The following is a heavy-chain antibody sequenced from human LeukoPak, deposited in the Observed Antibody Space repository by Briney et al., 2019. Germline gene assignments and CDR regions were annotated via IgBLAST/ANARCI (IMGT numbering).Heavy chain of an antibody. D-gene: IGHD2-2*01. J-gene: IGHJ5*02. Sequence: GSLRLSCAASGFTFSSYSMNWVRQPPGKGLEWIGEINHSGSTNYNPSLKSRVTISVDTSKNQFSLKLSSVTAADTAVYYCARGARIVVVPARKWFDPWGQGTLVTVSS. CDR3: ARGARIVVVPARKWFDP. CDR1: GFTFSSYS. V-gene: IGHV4-34*01. CDR2: INHSGST.